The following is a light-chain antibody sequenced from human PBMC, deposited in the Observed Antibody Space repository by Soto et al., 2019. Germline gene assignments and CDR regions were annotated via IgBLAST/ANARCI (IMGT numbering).Light chain of an antibody. Sequence: DIQITQSPSSLSASVGDRVTITCRASQSISSYLNWYQQKPGKAPKLLIYAASSLQSGVPSRFSGSASGTDFTLSISNLQPEDVATYYCQQSFRPHITFGQGTRLEIK. J-gene: IGKJ5*01. CDR2: AAS. V-gene: IGKV1-39*01. CDR1: QSISSY. CDR3: QQSFRPHIT.